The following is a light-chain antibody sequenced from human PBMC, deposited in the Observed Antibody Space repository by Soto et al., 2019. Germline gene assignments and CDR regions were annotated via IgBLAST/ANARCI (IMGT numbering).Light chain of an antibody. CDR3: QQLNSYPPT. CDR2: DAS. Sequence: AIQLTQSPSSLSASVGDRVTITCRASQGISSALAWYQQKPGKAPKLLIYDASSLESGVPSRFSGSGSGTDFTLTISSLQPEEFATYYCQQLNSYPPTFGQGTRLEIK. V-gene: IGKV1-13*02. J-gene: IGKJ5*01. CDR1: QGISSA.